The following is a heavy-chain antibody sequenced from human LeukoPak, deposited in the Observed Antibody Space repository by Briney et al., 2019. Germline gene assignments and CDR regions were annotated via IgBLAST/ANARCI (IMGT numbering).Heavy chain of an antibody. J-gene: IGHJ4*02. V-gene: IGHV3-30*18. Sequence: GGSLRLSCAASGFTFSSYGMHWVRQAPGKGLEWVAVISYDGSNKYYADSVKGRFTISRDNSKNTLYLQMNSLRAEDTAVYYCAKDLGYSYGFNVDYWGQGTLVTVYS. CDR2: ISYDGSNK. D-gene: IGHD5-18*01. CDR1: GFTFSSYG. CDR3: AKDLGYSYGFNVDY.